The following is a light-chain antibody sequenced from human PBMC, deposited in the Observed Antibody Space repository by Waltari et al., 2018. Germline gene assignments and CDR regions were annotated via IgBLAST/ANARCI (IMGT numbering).Light chain of an antibody. Sequence: EVVLPQSPATLSLSPGEIATLSCRASQSVSVYLAWYQQRPGQAPRLLIYDASDRATGVPARFSGSGSGTDFTLTISSLEPEDFAVYYCQQRTDRPPVTFGQGTRVEMK. V-gene: IGKV3-11*01. CDR3: QQRTDRPPVT. J-gene: IGKJ1*01. CDR1: QSVSVY. CDR2: DAS.